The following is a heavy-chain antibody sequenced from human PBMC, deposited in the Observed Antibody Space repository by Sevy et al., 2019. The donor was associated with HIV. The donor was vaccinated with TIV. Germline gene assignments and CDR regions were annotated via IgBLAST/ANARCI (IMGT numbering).Heavy chain of an antibody. Sequence: GGSLRLSCAASGFTFSSYAMSWVRQAPGKGLEWVSAISGSGGSTYYADSVKGRFTISRDNSKNTLYLQMNSLRAEDTAVYYCAKDRESDSRAYYEVSVFDYWGQGTLVTVSS. CDR2: ISGSGGST. V-gene: IGHV3-23*01. J-gene: IGHJ4*02. CDR3: AKDRESDSRAYYEVSVFDY. CDR1: GFTFSSYA. D-gene: IGHD2-21*01.